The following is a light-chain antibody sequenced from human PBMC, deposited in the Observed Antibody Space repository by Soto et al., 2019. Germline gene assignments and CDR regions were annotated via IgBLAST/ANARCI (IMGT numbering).Light chain of an antibody. V-gene: IGKV3-20*01. CDR1: QSVSSSY. CDR3: QHYGGAPLT. CDR2: GAS. Sequence: IVLPQAPGTLSLSPGERATLSCRASQSVSSSYLAWYQQKPGQPPRLLVYGASSRATGIPDRFSGSGSGSDFTLAISRLEPEDFAVYYCQHYGGAPLTFGQGTRLENK. J-gene: IGKJ5*01.